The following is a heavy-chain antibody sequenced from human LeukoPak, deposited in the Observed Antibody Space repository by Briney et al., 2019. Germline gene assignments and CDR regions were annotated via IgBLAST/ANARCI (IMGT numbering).Heavy chain of an antibody. J-gene: IGHJ4*02. CDR2: ISGSGDST. CDR3: AKDPHVLRFLEWLSAFDY. Sequence: GGSLRLSCAASGFTFSNYAMSWVRQAPGKGLEWVSAISGSGDSTYYADPVKGRFTISRDNSKNTLYLQMNSLRAEDTAVYYCAKDPHVLRFLEWLSAFDYWGQGTLVTVSS. D-gene: IGHD3-3*01. CDR1: GFTFSNYA. V-gene: IGHV3-23*01.